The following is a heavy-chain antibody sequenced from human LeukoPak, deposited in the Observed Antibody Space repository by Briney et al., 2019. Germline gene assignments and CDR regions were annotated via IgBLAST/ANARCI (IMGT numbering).Heavy chain of an antibody. J-gene: IGHJ4*02. Sequence: GASVKVSCKASGGTFSSYAISWVRQAPGQGLEWMGGIIPIFGTANYAQKFQGRVTITTDESTSTAYMELSSLRSEDTAVYYCARAPLPFYGDYYFDYWGQGTLVTVSS. V-gene: IGHV1-69*05. D-gene: IGHD4-17*01. CDR1: GGTFSSYA. CDR3: ARAPLPFYGDYYFDY. CDR2: IIPIFGTA.